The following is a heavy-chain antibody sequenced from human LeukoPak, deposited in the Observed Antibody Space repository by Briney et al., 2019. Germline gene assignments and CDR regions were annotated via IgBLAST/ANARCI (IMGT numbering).Heavy chain of an antibody. Sequence: GESLKISCKGSGYSFTSYWIGWVRQMPGKGLEWMGIIYPGDSDTRYSPSFQGQVTISADKSVDSAYLQWNSLKASDTGIYYCARRGVIAGRGYYFDLWGRGTLVTVSS. J-gene: IGHJ2*01. CDR2: IYPGDSDT. V-gene: IGHV5-51*01. D-gene: IGHD1-20*01. CDR1: GYSFTSYW. CDR3: ARRGVIAGRGYYFDL.